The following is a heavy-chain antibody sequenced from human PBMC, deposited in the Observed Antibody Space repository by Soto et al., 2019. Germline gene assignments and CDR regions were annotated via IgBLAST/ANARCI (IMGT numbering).Heavy chain of an antibody. V-gene: IGHV1-69*08. CDR2: IIPILDIT. CDR1: GGTFTIEI. Sequence: QVQLVQSGAEVKKPGSSVKVACKASGGTFTIEIISLVRQAPGQGLEWMGRIIPILDITDYAQKFQGRVTIIADKSTSTVYLELNSLRSEDTAMYYCATEGNLAVAASYKWFDPWGQGTLVTVSS. J-gene: IGHJ5*02. CDR3: ATEGNLAVAASYKWFDP. D-gene: IGHD2-15*01.